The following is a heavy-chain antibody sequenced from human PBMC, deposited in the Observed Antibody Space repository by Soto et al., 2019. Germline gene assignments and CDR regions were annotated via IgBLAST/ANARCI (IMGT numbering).Heavy chain of an antibody. V-gene: IGHV4-31*03. Sequence: QVQLQESGPGLVKPSQTLSLTCTVSGGSISSGRYYWSWIRQHPGKGLEWIGYIYYSGSAYYNPSLECRVYISVDTSEYQFSLELRSVTAADTAVYYCARVGDTTVAYYNYYGLDVWGQGTTVTVSS. CDR3: ARVGDTTVAYYNYYGLDV. D-gene: IGHD5-18*01. CDR1: GGSISSGRYY. CDR2: IYYSGSA. J-gene: IGHJ6*02.